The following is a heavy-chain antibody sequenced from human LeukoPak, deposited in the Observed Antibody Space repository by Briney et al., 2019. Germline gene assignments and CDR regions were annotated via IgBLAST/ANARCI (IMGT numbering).Heavy chain of an antibody. J-gene: IGHJ4*02. CDR3: ARDSSGSCPY. CDR2: ISCSSSYI. D-gene: IGHD6-13*01. V-gene: IGHV3-21*01. Sequence: GGSLRLSCAASGFTFSSYSMNWVRQAPGKGLEWVSSISCSSSYIYYADSVKGRFTISRDNAKNSLYLQMNSVRAEDTAVYYCARDSSGSCPYWGQGTLVTVSS. CDR1: GFTFSSYS.